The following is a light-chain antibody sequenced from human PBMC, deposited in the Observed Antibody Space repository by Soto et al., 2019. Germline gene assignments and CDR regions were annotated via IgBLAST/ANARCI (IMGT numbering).Light chain of an antibody. CDR2: DAS. J-gene: IGKJ5*01. CDR1: QSISSW. V-gene: IGKV1-5*01. CDR3: QQYNDYSTWT. Sequence: DIQMTQSPSTLSASVGDRVTITCRASQSISSWLAWYQQKPGKAPKLLIYDASSLESGVPSRFSGSGSGTEFTLTISSLQPDDFATYYCQQYNDYSTWTFGQGTRLEIK.